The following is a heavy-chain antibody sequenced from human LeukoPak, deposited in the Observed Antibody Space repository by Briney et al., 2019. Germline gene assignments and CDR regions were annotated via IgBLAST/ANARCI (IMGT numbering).Heavy chain of an antibody. CDR2: IRYDGSNK. V-gene: IGHV3-30*02. CDR3: AKGRTIVVVPAVPFDY. J-gene: IGHJ4*02. D-gene: IGHD2-2*01. CDR1: GFTFSSYG. Sequence: GGSLRLSRAASGFTFSSYGMHWVRQAPGKGLEWVAFIRYDGSNKYYADSVKGRFTISRDNSKNTLYLQMNSLRAEDTAVYYCAKGRTIVVVPAVPFDYWGQGTLVTVSS.